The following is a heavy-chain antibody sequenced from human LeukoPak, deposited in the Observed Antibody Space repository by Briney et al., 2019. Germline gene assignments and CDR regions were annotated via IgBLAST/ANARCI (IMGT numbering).Heavy chain of an antibody. CDR3: ARDLPPYYYGSGSCDY. CDR1: GGTFSSYA. D-gene: IGHD3-10*01. CDR2: ISPIFGTA. Sequence: SVKVSCKASGGTFSSYAISWVRQAPGQGLEWMGRISPIFGTANYAQKFQGRVTITTDESTSTAYMELSSLRSEDTAVYYCARDLPPYYYGSGSCDYWGQGTLVTVSS. V-gene: IGHV1-69*05. J-gene: IGHJ4*02.